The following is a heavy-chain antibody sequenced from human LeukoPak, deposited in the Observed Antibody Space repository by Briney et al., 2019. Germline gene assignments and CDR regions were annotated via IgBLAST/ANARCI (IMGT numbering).Heavy chain of an antibody. Sequence: GGSLRLSCAASGFTFDDYAMHWVRQAPGKGLEWVSGISWDSGSIGYADSVKGRFTISRDNAKNSLYLQMSSLRAEDTALYYCARDISYDSSGYFDYWGQGTLVTVSS. CDR1: GFTFDDYA. V-gene: IGHV3-9*01. D-gene: IGHD3-22*01. CDR3: ARDISYDSSGYFDY. J-gene: IGHJ4*02. CDR2: ISWDSGSI.